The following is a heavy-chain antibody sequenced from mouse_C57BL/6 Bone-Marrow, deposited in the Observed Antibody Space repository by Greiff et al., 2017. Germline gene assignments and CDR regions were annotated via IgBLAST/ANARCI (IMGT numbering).Heavy chain of an antibody. Sequence: VQRVESGGDLVKPGGSLKLSCAASGFTFSSYGMSWVRQTPDTRLEWVATISSGGSYTYYPDSVKGRVTISRDNAKNTLYMQMSSLKSEDTAMYYCARRGYDGYYDYFDYWGQGTTLTVSS. J-gene: IGHJ2*01. CDR3: ARRGYDGYYDYFDY. CDR1: GFTFSSYG. D-gene: IGHD2-3*01. V-gene: IGHV5-6*01. CDR2: ISSGGSYT.